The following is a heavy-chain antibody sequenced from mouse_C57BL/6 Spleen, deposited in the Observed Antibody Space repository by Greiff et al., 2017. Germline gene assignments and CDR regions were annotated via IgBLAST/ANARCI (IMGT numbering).Heavy chain of an antibody. CDR1: GYTFTSYW. J-gene: IGHJ3*01. CDR3: ARPAQVPFAY. V-gene: IGHV1-64*01. Sequence: QVQLLQPGAELVKPGASVKLSCKASGYTFTSYWMHWVKQRPGQGLEWIGMIHPNSGSTNYNEKFKSKATLTVDKSSSTAYMQLSSLTSEDSAVYYWARPAQVPFAYWGQGTLVTVSA. D-gene: IGHD3-2*02. CDR2: IHPNSGST.